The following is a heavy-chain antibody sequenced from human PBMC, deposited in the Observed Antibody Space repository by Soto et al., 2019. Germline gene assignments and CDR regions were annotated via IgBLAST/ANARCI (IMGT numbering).Heavy chain of an antibody. J-gene: IGHJ2*01. Sequence: QEQLVESGGGVVQPGRSLRLSCEASRFAFSSYGMHWVRQAPGKGLEWVAVISYDGDYQNYADSVKGRFTISRDNSKNTMYLQMRSLRGEDTALYYCAKGNTVTTWRYIDLWGRGTLVTVSS. CDR1: RFAFSSYG. D-gene: IGHD4-17*01. CDR2: ISYDGDYQ. V-gene: IGHV3-30*18. CDR3: AKGNTVTTWRYIDL.